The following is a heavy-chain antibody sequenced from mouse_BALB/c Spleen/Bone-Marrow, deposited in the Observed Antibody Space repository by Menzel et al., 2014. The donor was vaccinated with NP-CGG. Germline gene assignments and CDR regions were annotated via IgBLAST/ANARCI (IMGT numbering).Heavy chain of an antibody. CDR3: AKNYYYGYVAY. CDR1: GFDFSRYW. CDR2: INPDSSTI. D-gene: IGHD1-2*01. J-gene: IGHJ3*01. Sequence: EVHLVESGGGLVQPGGSLKLSCAASGFDFSRYWLTWVRQAPGKGLEWIREINPDSSTINYTPSLKDKFITSRDNAKNTLYLQMSKVRSEDTALYYCAKNYYYGYVAYWGQGTLVTVSA. V-gene: IGHV4-1*02.